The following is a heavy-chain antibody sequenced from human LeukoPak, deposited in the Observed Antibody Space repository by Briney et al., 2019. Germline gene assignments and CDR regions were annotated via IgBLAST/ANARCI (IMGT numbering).Heavy chain of an antibody. CDR2: IKQDGSEK. D-gene: IGHD1-26*01. CDR1: GFTFSSYW. Sequence: PGGSLRLSCAASGFTFSSYWMSWVRQAPGKGLEWVANIKQDGSEKYYVDSVKGRYTISRDNAKNSLYLQMNSLRAEDTAVYYCATPIVGATTLKVAFDIWGQGTMVTVSS. J-gene: IGHJ3*02. CDR3: ATPIVGATTLKVAFDI. V-gene: IGHV3-7*01.